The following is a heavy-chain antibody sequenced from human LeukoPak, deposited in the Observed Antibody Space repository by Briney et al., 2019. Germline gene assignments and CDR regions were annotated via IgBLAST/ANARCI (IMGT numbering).Heavy chain of an antibody. CDR2: IYYSGST. Sequence: PSETLSLTCTVSGGSISSSSYYWGWIRQPPGKGLEWIGGIYYSGSTYYNPSLKSRVTISVDTSKNQFSLKLSSVTAADTAVYYCAGRGRWGYYMDVWGKGTTVTISS. CDR3: AGRGRWGYYMDV. D-gene: IGHD3-16*01. J-gene: IGHJ6*03. V-gene: IGHV4-39*01. CDR1: GGSISSSSYY.